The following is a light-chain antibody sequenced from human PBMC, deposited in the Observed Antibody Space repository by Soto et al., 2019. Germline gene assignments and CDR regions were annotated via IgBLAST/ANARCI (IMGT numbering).Light chain of an antibody. CDR1: QGSRNS. CDR2: AAS. J-gene: IGKJ2*01. CDR3: VQHNSYPYT. Sequence: DIQRTQSPSSMSVSVGDRVTITCRASQGSRNSLCWYQQKPGKAPNRLIYAASSLQSGVPSRFSGSGSGTEFTLTISSLQPEDFATYYFVQHNSYPYTLGLGTTLDIK. V-gene: IGKV1-17*01.